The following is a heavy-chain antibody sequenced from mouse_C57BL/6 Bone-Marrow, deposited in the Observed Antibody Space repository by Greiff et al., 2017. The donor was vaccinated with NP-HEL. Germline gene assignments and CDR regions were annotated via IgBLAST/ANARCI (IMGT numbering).Heavy chain of an antibody. CDR1: GYTFTSYW. Sequence: VQLQQPGAELVKPGASVKLSCKASGYTFTSYWMHWVKQRPGRGLEWIGRIDPNSGGTKYNEKFKSKATLTVDQPSSTAYMQLSSLTSKDSAVYYGARSGYYGSSYGFAYWGQGTLVTVSA. V-gene: IGHV1-72*01. J-gene: IGHJ3*01. CDR2: IDPNSGGT. CDR3: ARSGYYGSSYGFAY. D-gene: IGHD1-1*01.